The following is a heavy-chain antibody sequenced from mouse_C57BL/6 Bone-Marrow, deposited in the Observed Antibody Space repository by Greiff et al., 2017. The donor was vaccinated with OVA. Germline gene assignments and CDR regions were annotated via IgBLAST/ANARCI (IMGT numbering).Heavy chain of an antibody. CDR2: IYPRSGNT. CDR3: ASQGYSKDY. J-gene: IGHJ2*01. CDR1: GYTFTSYG. D-gene: IGHD2-5*01. Sequence: QVQLQQSGAELARPGASVKLSCKASGYTFTSYGISWVKQRTGQGLEWIGVIYPRSGNTYYNEKFKGKATLTADKSYSTAYMELRSLTSEGSAVYFGASQGYSKDYWGQGTTLTVSS. V-gene: IGHV1-81*01.